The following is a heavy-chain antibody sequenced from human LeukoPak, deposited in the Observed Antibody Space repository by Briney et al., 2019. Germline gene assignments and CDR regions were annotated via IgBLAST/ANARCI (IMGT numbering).Heavy chain of an antibody. CDR2: IHYSGST. V-gene: IGHV4-59*01. CDR3: ARGQVVPAAMRSFYYYYGMDV. J-gene: IGHJ6*02. D-gene: IGHD2-2*01. Sequence: SETLSLTCTVSGGSISSYYWSWIRQPPRKGLEWIGYIHYSGSTNYNPSLKSRVTISVDTSKNQFSLKLSSVTAADTAVYYCARGQVVPAAMRSFYYYYGMDVWGQGTTVTVSS. CDR1: GGSISSYY.